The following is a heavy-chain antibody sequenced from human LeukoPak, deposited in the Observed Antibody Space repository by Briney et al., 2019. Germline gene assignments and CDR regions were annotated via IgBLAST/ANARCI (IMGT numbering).Heavy chain of an antibody. Sequence: GGSLRLSCAATGFTFSSYWMHWVRQGLGKGLVWVSRISTDGSSTDYADSVKGRFTISRENAKNTLYLQMNSLRAEDTAVYYCARTRTLPIAGGFDTWGQGSLVTVSS. V-gene: IGHV3-74*01. CDR1: GFTFSSYW. CDR2: ISTDGSST. J-gene: IGHJ5*02. CDR3: ARTRTLPIAGGFDT. D-gene: IGHD3-16*01.